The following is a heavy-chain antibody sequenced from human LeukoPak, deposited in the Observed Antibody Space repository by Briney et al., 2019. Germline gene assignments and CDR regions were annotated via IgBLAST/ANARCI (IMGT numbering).Heavy chain of an antibody. V-gene: IGHV4-61*02. CDR3: TKSLLYDRDAFDI. CDR2: IYTSGST. Sequence: PSETLSLTCTVSGGSISSTNYYWGWIRQPAGKGLEWIGRIYTSGSTNYNPSLKSRVTMSVDTSKNQFSLKLSSVTAADTAVYYCTKSLLYDRDAFDIWGQGTMVTVSS. J-gene: IGHJ3*02. CDR1: GGSISSTNYY. D-gene: IGHD1-14*01.